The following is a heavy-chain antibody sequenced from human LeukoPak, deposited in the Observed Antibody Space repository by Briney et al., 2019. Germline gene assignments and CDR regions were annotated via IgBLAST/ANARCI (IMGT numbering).Heavy chain of an antibody. CDR1: GFTFRTYA. CDR2: ISGSGGST. CDR3: ARDPSMVRGVISEDV. D-gene: IGHD3-10*01. J-gene: IGHJ6*02. Sequence: PGGSLRLSCAASGFTFRTYAMSWVRQAPGKGLEWVSGISGSGGSTYYADSVKGRFTISRDNSKNTLYLQMNSLRAEDTAVYYCARDPSMVRGVISEDVWGQGTTVTVSS. V-gene: IGHV3-23*01.